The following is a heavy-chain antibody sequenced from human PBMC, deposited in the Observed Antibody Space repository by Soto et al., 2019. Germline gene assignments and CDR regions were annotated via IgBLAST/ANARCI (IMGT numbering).Heavy chain of an antibody. CDR3: ARRGRRRDFWSGYYTGSAFDI. CDR2: IYYSGST. Sequence: SETLSLTCTVSGGSISSSSYYWGWIRQPPGKGLEWIGSIYYSGSTYYNPSLKSRVTISVDTSKNQFSLKLSSVTAADTAVYYCARRGRRRDFWSGYYTGSAFDIWGQGTMVTVSS. J-gene: IGHJ3*02. CDR1: GGSISSSSYY. D-gene: IGHD3-3*01. V-gene: IGHV4-39*01.